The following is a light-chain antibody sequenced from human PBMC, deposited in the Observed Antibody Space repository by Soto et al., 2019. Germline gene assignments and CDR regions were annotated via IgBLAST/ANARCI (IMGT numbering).Light chain of an antibody. V-gene: IGKV1-5*03. CDR2: KAS. J-gene: IGKJ1*01. Sequence: DIQMTQSPSTLSASVGDRVTITCRASQSISSWLAWYQQKPGKDPKLLIYKASSLESGVPSRFSGSGSGTEFTLTISSLQPDDFAAYYCKQYNRFWTFGQGTKVEIK. CDR3: KQYNRFWT. CDR1: QSISSW.